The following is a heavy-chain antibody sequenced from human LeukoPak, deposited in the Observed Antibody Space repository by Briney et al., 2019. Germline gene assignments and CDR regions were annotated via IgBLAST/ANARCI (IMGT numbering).Heavy chain of an antibody. V-gene: IGHV1-69*05. CDR2: IIPIFGTA. J-gene: IGHJ4*02. CDR3: ARGALYYYDSSGYYPLDY. D-gene: IGHD3-22*01. Sequence: SVKVSCKASGGTFSSYAISWVRQAPGQGLEWMGRIIPIFGTANYAQKFQGRVTITTDESTSTAHMELSSLRSEDTAVYYCARGALYYYDSSGYYPLDYWGQGTLVTVSS. CDR1: GGTFSSYA.